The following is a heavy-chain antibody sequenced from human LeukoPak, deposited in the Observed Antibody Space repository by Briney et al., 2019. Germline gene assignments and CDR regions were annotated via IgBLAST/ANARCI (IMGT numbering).Heavy chain of an antibody. D-gene: IGHD6-19*01. CDR2: INWNGGSI. CDR1: GFTFDDYG. V-gene: IGHV3-20*04. Sequence: PGGSLRLSCAASGFTFDDYGMTWVRQAPGKGLEWVSGINWNGGSIGYADSVKGRFTISRDNAKNSLYLQMNSLRAEDTAVYYCARDLSEKQWLVPQFLGFDYWGQGTLVTVSS. J-gene: IGHJ4*02. CDR3: ARDLSEKQWLVPQFLGFDY.